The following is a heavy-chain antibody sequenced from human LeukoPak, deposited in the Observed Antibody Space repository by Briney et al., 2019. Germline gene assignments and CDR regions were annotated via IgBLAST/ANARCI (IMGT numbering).Heavy chain of an antibody. CDR1: GGSISSYY. CDR3: ARGSNSNLWYGWFDP. J-gene: IGHJ5*02. Sequence: SETLSLTCTVSGGSISSYYWGWIRQPPGKGLEWIGNIYYSGRTYQKTSLKSRVTISIDTSKNQFSLRLTSVTAADTAFYYCARGSNSNLWYGWFDPWGQGTLVTVSS. D-gene: IGHD1-7*01. CDR2: IYYSGRT. V-gene: IGHV4-39*07.